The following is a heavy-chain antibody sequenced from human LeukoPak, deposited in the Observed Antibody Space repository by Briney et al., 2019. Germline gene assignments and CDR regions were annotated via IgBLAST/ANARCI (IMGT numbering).Heavy chain of an antibody. CDR3: ARAYGDSPSDY. CDR1: GYTFTNFG. V-gene: IGHV1-2*02. D-gene: IGHD4-17*01. CDR2: INPNSGGT. J-gene: IGHJ4*02. Sequence: ASVKVSCKASGYTFTNFGVNWVRQAPGQGLEWMGWINPNSGGTNYAQKFQGRVTMTRDTSISTAYMELSRLRSDDTAVYYCARAYGDSPSDYWGQGTLVTVSS.